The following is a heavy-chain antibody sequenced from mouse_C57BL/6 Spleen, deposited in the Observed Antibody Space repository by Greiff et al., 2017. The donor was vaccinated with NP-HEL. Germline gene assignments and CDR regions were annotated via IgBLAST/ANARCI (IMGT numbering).Heavy chain of an antibody. D-gene: IGHD1-1*01. Sequence: QVQLKQPGAELVKPGASVKLSCKASGYTFTSYWMQWVKQRPGQGLEWIGEIDPSDSYTNYNQKFKGKATLTVDTSSSKAYMQLSSLTSEDSAVYYCARRDYYGSSLDYWGQGTTLTVSS. CDR3: ARRDYYGSSLDY. CDR1: GYTFTSYW. CDR2: IDPSDSYT. V-gene: IGHV1-50*01. J-gene: IGHJ2*01.